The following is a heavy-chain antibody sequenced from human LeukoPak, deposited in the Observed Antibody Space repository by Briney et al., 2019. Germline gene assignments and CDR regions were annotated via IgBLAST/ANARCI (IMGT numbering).Heavy chain of an antibody. Sequence: KTSETLSLTCTVSGGSISSSSYYWGWIRQPPGKGLEWIGSIYYSGSTYYNPSPKSRDTISVDTSKNQFSLKLSSVTAADTAVYYCASPYYDFWSGYYADYWGQGTLVTVSS. CDR3: ASPYYDFWSGYYADY. V-gene: IGHV4-39*01. CDR2: IYYSGST. J-gene: IGHJ4*02. CDR1: GGSISSSSYY. D-gene: IGHD3-3*01.